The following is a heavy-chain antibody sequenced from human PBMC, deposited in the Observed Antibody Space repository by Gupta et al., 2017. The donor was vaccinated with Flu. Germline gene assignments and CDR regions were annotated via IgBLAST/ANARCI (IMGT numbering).Heavy chain of an antibody. CDR3: AREAPHSFYLDH. D-gene: IGHD1-26*01. Sequence: EWVALIWYDGSNKFYGDSVKGRFTISRDNSKNTLYLQMNSLRGEDTAVYYCAREAPHSFYLDHWGQGTLVTVSS. V-gene: IGHV3-33*01. J-gene: IGHJ4*02. CDR2: IWYDGSNK.